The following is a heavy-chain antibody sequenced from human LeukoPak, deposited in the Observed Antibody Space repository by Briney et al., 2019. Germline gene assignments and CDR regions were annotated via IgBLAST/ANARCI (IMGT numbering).Heavy chain of an antibody. CDR2: ISSSGSTI. CDR1: GFTFNDYY. D-gene: IGHD6-13*01. Sequence: GGSLRLSYAASGFTFNDYYMSWIRQAPGKGLEWVSYISSSGSTIYYADSVKGRFTISRDNAKNSLYLQMNSLRAEDTAVYYCARRSSSSWYPSLDYWGQGTLVTVSS. J-gene: IGHJ4*02. V-gene: IGHV3-11*01. CDR3: ARRSSSSWYPSLDY.